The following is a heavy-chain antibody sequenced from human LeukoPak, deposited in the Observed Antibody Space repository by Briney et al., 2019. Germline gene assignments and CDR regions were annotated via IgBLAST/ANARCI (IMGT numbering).Heavy chain of an antibody. D-gene: IGHD5-18*01. CDR3: ARARGTAIHDY. CDR2: IWYDGSNK. V-gene: IGHV3-33*01. J-gene: IGHJ4*02. Sequence: GRSLRLSCAPSGFTLSSYGMHWARQAPDKGLEGGAVIWYDGSNKYYADSVKGRFTISRDNSKNTLYLQMNSLRAEDTAVYYCARARGTAIHDYWGQGTLVTVSS. CDR1: GFTLSSYG.